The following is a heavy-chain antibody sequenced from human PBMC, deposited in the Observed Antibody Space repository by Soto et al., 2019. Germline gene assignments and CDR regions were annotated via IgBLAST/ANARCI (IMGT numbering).Heavy chain of an antibody. V-gene: IGHV3-30*18. D-gene: IGHD1-1*01. Sequence: GGSLRLSCAASGFTSSYYAMHWVRQAPGKGLEWVAVISYDGSSKYYADSVKGRFTISRDNSKNTLYLQMNTLKAEDTAVYYCAKDSAQNWNNLRGATSIYYYGMDVWGQGTMVTVSS. CDR3: AKDSAQNWNNLRGATSIYYYGMDV. CDR1: GFTSSYYA. J-gene: IGHJ6*02. CDR2: ISYDGSSK.